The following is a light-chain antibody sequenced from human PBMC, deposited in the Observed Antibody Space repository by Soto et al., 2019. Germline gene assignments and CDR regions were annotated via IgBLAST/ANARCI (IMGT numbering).Light chain of an antibody. CDR3: SSHTSSNTRI. J-gene: IGLJ1*01. CDR1: SSVIGAYDY. Sequence: QSVLDQPASGSGSPGQSNAISCTGNSSVIGAYDYVSWYQQHPDKAPKLMIYEVSNRPSGVSNRFSGSKSVNTATLTISGLQAEDEADYYCSSHTSSNTRIFGTGTKVTVL. CDR2: EVS. V-gene: IGLV2-14*03.